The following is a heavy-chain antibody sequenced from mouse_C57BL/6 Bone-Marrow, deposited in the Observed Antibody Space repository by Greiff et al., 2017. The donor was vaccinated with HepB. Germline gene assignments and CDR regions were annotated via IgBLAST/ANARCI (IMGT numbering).Heavy chain of an antibody. J-gene: IGHJ1*03. CDR3: ARWGVRGRGWYFDV. Sequence: QVQLQQSGSELRSPGSSVKLSCKDFDSEVFPIAYMRWVRQKPGHGFEWIGGILPSIGRTIYGEKFEDKATLDADTLSNTAYLELNSLTSEDSAIYYCARWGVRGRGWYFDVWGTGTTVTVSS. V-gene: IGHV15-2*01. D-gene: IGHD2-2*01. CDR2: ILPSIGRT. CDR1: DSEVFPIAY.